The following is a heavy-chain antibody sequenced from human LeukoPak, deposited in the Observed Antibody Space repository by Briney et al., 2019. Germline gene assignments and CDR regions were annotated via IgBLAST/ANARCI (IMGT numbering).Heavy chain of an antibody. J-gene: IGHJ6*02. Sequence: PGGSLRLSCAASGFTFCSYSVNWVRQAPGKGLEWVSSISTTSTYIYYADSVKGRFTISRDNAKSSLYLQMNSLRAEDTAVYYCARDVHRVSAYYAMDVWGQGTTVTVSS. V-gene: IGHV3-21*01. CDR3: ARDVHRVSAYYAMDV. D-gene: IGHD5/OR15-5a*01. CDR1: GFTFCSYS. CDR2: ISTTSTYI.